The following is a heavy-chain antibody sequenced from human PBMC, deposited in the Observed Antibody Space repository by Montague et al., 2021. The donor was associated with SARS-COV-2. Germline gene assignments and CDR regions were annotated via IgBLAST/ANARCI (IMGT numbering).Heavy chain of an antibody. V-gene: IGHV4-61*02. CDR1: GGSISTGRYF. CDR3: TSGGSKFGSGFDY. J-gene: IGHJ4*02. CDR2: ISTSGST. Sequence: TLSLTCTVSGGSISTGRYFWSWIRQPAGKGLEWIGRISTSGSTHYSPSLKSRVTISVDTSKNQFSLKLDSMTAADTALYYCTSGGSKFGSGFDYWGQGTLVTVSS. D-gene: IGHD1-14*01.